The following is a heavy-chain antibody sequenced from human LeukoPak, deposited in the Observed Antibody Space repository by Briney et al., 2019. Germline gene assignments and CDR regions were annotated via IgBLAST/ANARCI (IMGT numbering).Heavy chain of an antibody. V-gene: IGHV4-4*07. CDR2: IYTSGST. J-gene: IGHJ4*02. CDR1: GGSISSYY. D-gene: IGHD3-22*01. Sequence: SETLSLTCTVSGGSISSYYWSWIRQPAGKGLEWIGRIYTSGSTNYNPSLKSRVTISVDTSKNQFSLKLSSVTAADTAVYYCAREVGDYYDSSGYNNGFDYWGQGTLVTVSS. CDR3: AREVGDYYDSSGYNNGFDY.